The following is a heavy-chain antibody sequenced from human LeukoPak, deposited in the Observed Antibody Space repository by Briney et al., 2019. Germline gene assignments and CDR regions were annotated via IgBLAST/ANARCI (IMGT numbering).Heavy chain of an antibody. J-gene: IGHJ6*02. D-gene: IGHD4-17*01. CDR3: ARRGPPDYGAELGYYYYYGMDV. Sequence: GGSLRLSCAASGFTFSSYGMHWVRQAPGKGLEWVAVILNDGSQEKYADSVKGRFTISRDNSKNTLYLQMNSLRAEDTAVYYCARRGPPDYGAELGYYYYYGMDVWGQGTTVTVSS. CDR2: ILNDGSQE. V-gene: IGHV3-33*01. CDR1: GFTFSSYG.